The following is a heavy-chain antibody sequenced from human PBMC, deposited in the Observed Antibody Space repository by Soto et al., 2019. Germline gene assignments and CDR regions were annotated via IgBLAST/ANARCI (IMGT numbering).Heavy chain of an antibody. V-gene: IGHV3-30*18. CDR1: GFTFSSYG. Sequence: QVQLVESGGGVVQPGRSLRLSCAASGFTFSSYGMHWVRQAPGKGLEWVAVISYDGSNKYYADSVKGRFTISRDNSKNTLYLQMNGLRAEDTAVYYCEKDPNYGDYGGGYMDVWGKGTTVTVSS. CDR2: ISYDGSNK. D-gene: IGHD4-17*01. CDR3: EKDPNYGDYGGGYMDV. J-gene: IGHJ6*03.